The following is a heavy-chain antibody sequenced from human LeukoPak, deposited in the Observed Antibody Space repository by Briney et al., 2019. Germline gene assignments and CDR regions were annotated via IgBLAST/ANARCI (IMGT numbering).Heavy chain of an antibody. CDR2: IYPGDSDT. J-gene: IGHJ6*02. V-gene: IGHV5-51*01. CDR3: ARLYCSGGSCYPGDYYYGMDV. Sequence: GESLKISCKGSGYSFTSYWIGWVRQMPEKGLEWMGIIYPGDSDTRYSPSFQGQVTISADKSISTAYLQWSSLKASDTAMYHCARLYCSGGSCYPGDYYYGMDVWGQGTTVTVSS. CDR1: GYSFTSYW. D-gene: IGHD2-15*01.